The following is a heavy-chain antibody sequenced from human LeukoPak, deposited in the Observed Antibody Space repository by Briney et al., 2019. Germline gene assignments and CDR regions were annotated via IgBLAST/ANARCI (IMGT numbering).Heavy chain of an antibody. CDR1: GGSISSHY. CDR2: ISYSGST. V-gene: IGHV4-59*08. Sequence: PSETLSLTCTLSGGSISSHYWNWIRLPAGEGLEWLAYISYSGSTNYNPSLKARLTMSLETPKNHFSRKLTAVTAADTAVYYRARRQQTGGDNGLHNWFDPWGQGILVTVSS. D-gene: IGHD5-24*01. J-gene: IGHJ5*02. CDR3: ARRQQTGGDNGLHNWFDP.